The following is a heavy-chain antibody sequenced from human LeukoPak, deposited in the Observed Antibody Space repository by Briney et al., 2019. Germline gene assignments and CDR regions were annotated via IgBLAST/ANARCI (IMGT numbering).Heavy chain of an antibody. CDR2: IIPIFGTA. D-gene: IGHD1-1*01. J-gene: IGHJ4*02. CDR3: ARSGGLERRLGV. Sequence: SVKVSCKASGGTFSSYAISWVRHAPGQGLEWMGGIIPIFGTANYAQKFLGRVTITADESTSTAYMELSSLRSEDAAVYYCARSGGLERRLGVWGQGTLVTVSS. V-gene: IGHV1-69*13. CDR1: GGTFSSYA.